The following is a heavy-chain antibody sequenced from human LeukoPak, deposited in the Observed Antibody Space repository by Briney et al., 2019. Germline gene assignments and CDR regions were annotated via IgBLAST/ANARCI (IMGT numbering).Heavy chain of an antibody. CDR1: GFTFSSYS. D-gene: IGHD3-16*01. J-gene: IGHJ6*02. CDR3: ARGPYDYVWGTLGDYYYGMDV. Sequence: GSLRLSCAASGFTFSSYSMNWVRQAPGKGLEWVSSISSSSSYIYYADSVKGRFTISRDNAKNSLYLQMNSLRAEDTAVYYCARGPYDYVWGTLGDYYYGMDVWGQGTTVTVSS. CDR2: ISSSSSYI. V-gene: IGHV3-21*01.